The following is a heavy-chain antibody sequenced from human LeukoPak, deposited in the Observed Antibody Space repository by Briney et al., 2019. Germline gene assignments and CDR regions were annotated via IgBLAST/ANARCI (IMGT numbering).Heavy chain of an antibody. CDR3: VRQAGVS. J-gene: IGHJ5*02. Sequence: GGSLRLSCAASGFIFDKYWMTWVRQAPGKGLEWVANIKGDGSEKYYLDSVRGRFTISRDNDKNYLYLQMNSLRDGDTAVYYCVRQAGVSWGQGTLVTVSS. CDR2: IKGDGSEK. D-gene: IGHD6-19*01. V-gene: IGHV3-7*01. CDR1: GFIFDKYW.